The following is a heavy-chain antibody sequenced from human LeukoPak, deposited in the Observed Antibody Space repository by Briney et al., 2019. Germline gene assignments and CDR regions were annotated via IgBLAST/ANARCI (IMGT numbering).Heavy chain of an antibody. CDR3: ARGVRTMVRAPPYYYMDV. CDR2: IYTSGST. CDR1: GGSISSGSYY. Sequence: SETLSLTCTVSGGSISSGSYYWSWIRQPAGKGLEWIGRIYTSGSTNYNPSLKSRVTISVDTSKNQFSLKLSSVTAADTAVYYCARGVRTMVRAPPYYYMDVWGKGTTVTVSS. D-gene: IGHD3-10*01. J-gene: IGHJ6*03. V-gene: IGHV4-61*02.